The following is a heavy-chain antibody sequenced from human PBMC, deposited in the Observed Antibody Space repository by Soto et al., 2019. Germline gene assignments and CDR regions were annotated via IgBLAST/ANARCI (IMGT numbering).Heavy chain of an antibody. Sequence: PGGSLRLSCVASGFTSSRFWMSWVRQSPGKGLEWVANIRQDGSEIYYVDSVRGRFIISRDNAKNSVYLQMNSLRAEDTAIYYCARGSTVGHYFGLDVWGQGTTVTVSS. J-gene: IGHJ6*02. CDR1: GFTSSRFW. CDR3: ARGSTVGHYFGLDV. D-gene: IGHD4-4*01. V-gene: IGHV3-7*03. CDR2: IRQDGSEI.